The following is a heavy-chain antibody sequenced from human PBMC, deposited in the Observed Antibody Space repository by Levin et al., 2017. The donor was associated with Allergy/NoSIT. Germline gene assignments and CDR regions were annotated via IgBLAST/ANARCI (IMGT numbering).Heavy chain of an antibody. CDR2: ISYDGSNK. J-gene: IGHJ4*02. Sequence: GGSLRLSCAASGFTFSSYGMHWVRQAPGKGLEWVAVISYDGSNKYYADSVKGRFTISRDNSKNTLYLQMNSLRAEDTAVYYCAKDGASRGRFDYWGQGTLVTVSS. D-gene: IGHD3-10*01. CDR3: AKDGASRGRFDY. CDR1: GFTFSSYG. V-gene: IGHV3-30*18.